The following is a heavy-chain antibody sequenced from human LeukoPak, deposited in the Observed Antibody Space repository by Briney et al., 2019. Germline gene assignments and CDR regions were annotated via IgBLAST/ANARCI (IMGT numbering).Heavy chain of an antibody. CDR2: MSYDGKIK. CDR1: GFTFSTYT. J-gene: IGHJ5*02. CDR3: ARGSSSWYWATGNWFDP. Sequence: PGGSLRLSCAASGFTFSTYTFHWVRQAPGKGLEWVAVMSYDGKIKYYADSVKGRFTISRDNSKNTLYLQMNSLRPEDTAVYYCARGSSSWYWATGNWFDPWGQGTLVTVSS. V-gene: IGHV3-30*04. D-gene: IGHD6-13*01.